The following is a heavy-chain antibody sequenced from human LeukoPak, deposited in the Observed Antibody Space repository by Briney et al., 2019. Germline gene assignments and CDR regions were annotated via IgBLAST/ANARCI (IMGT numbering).Heavy chain of an antibody. D-gene: IGHD6-19*01. V-gene: IGHV3-23*01. CDR3: AKDRQWLVRLFLDY. Sequence: GGALRLSCAASGFTFRTSGMSWVRQAPGKGLEWVSAISGSGGSTYYADSVKGRFTISRDNSKNTLYLQMNSLRAEDTAVYYCAKDRQWLVRLFLDYWGQGTLVTVSS. J-gene: IGHJ4*02. CDR1: GFTFRTSG. CDR2: ISGSGGST.